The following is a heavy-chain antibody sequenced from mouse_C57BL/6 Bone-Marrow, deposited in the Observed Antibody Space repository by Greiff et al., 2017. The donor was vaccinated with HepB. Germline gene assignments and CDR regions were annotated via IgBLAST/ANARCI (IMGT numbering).Heavy chain of an antibody. CDR2: KSYDGSN. J-gene: IGHJ3*01. Sequence: VQLKESGPGLVKPSQSLSLTCSVTGYSITSGYYWNWIRQFPGNKLEWMGYKSYDGSNNYNPSLKNRISITRDTSKNQFFLKLNSVTTEDTATYYCARGYDGYSFAYWGQGTLVTVSA. CDR3: ARGYDGYSFAY. D-gene: IGHD2-3*01. V-gene: IGHV3-6*01. CDR1: GYSITSGYY.